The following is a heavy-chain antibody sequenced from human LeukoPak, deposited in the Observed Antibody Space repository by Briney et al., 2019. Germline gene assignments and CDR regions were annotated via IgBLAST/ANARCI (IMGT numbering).Heavy chain of an antibody. V-gene: IGHV3-7*01. D-gene: IGHD5-24*01. CDR3: ARDRGWQQFDY. J-gene: IGHJ4*01. CDR1: GFTFSSSW. CDR2: IKADGTGK. Sequence: GGSLRLSCVASGFTFSSSWMTWVRQAPGMGLERVANIKADGTGKYYVDSVRGRFSISRDNAKNSLYLELNSLRAEDTGVYFCARDRGWQQFDYWGQGTLVTVSS.